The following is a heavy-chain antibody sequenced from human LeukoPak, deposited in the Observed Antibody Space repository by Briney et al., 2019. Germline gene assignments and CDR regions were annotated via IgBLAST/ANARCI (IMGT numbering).Heavy chain of an antibody. CDR1: GGSISSGGYS. CDR2: IYHSGST. V-gene: IGHV4-30-2*01. CDR3: ASGMVRGVGDAFDI. J-gene: IGHJ3*02. D-gene: IGHD3-10*01. Sequence: SETLSLTCAVSGGSISSGGYSWSWIRQPPGKGLEWIGYIYHSGSTYYNPSLKSRVTISVDRSKNQFSLKLSSVTAADTAVYYCASGMVRGVGDAFDIWGQGTMVTVSS.